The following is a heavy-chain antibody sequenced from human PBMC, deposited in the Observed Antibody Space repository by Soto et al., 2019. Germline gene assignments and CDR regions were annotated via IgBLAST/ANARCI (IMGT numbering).Heavy chain of an antibody. J-gene: IGHJ6*02. Sequence: ASVKVSCKASGYTFTGYYMHWVRQAPGQGLEWMGWINPNSGGTNYAQKFQGRVTMTRDTSISTAYMELSRLRSDDTAVYYCARALGYYYDRSGYYAFYYGMDVWGQGTTVTVSS. V-gene: IGHV1-2*02. CDR2: INPNSGGT. CDR3: ARALGYYYDRSGYYAFYYGMDV. CDR1: GYTFTGYY. D-gene: IGHD3-22*01.